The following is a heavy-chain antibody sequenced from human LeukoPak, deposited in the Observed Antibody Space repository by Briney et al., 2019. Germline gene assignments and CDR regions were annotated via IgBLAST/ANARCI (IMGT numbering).Heavy chain of an antibody. CDR2: INHSGST. Sequence: SETLSLTCAVYGGPFSGYYWSWIRQPPGKGLEWIGEINHSGSTNYNPSLKSRVTISVDTSKNQFSLKLSSVTAADTAVYYCARDCSSTSCYNAFDIWGQGTMVTVSS. CDR3: ARDCSSTSCYNAFDI. J-gene: IGHJ3*02. V-gene: IGHV4-34*01. CDR1: GGPFSGYY. D-gene: IGHD2-2*01.